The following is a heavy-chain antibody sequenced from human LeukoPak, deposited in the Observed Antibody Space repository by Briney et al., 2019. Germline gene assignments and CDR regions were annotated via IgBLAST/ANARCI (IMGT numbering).Heavy chain of an antibody. J-gene: IGHJ4*02. CDR3: ARESIAVAGAPFDY. CDR2: ISSGSTI. V-gene: IGHV3-48*03. CDR1: GFTFSSYE. D-gene: IGHD6-19*01. Sequence: GGSLRLSCAASGFTFSSYEMNWVRQAPGKGLEWVSYISSGSTIYDADSVKGRFTISRDNAKNSLYLQMNSLRAEDTAVYYCARESIAVAGAPFDYWSQGTLVTVSS.